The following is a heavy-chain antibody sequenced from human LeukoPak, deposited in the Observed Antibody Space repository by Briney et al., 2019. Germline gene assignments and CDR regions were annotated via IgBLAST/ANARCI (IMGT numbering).Heavy chain of an antibody. Sequence: SQTLSLTCAISGDSVSSNSAAWNWIRQSPSRGLEWLGRTYYRSKWYNDYAVSVKSRITINPDTSKNQFSLQLNSVTPEDTAVYYCARGRTIFGVVIILGDWFDPWGQGTLVTVSS. D-gene: IGHD3-3*01. J-gene: IGHJ5*02. CDR3: ARGRTIFGVVIILGDWFDP. V-gene: IGHV6-1*01. CDR1: GDSVSSNSAA. CDR2: TYYRSKWYN.